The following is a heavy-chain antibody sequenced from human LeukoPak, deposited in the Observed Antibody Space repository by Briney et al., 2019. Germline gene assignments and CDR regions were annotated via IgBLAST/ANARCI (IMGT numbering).Heavy chain of an antibody. CDR1: GFTSSSSA. Sequence: GGSLRLSCAASGFTSSSSAMHWVRQAPGKGLEGVAVISYDGSNKYYADSVKGRFTISRDNSKNTLYLQMNSLRVEDTAVYYCAAYCSGGSCYPPTFQHWGQGTLVTVSS. V-gene: IGHV3-30*04. D-gene: IGHD2-15*01. CDR3: AAYCSGGSCYPPTFQH. J-gene: IGHJ1*01. CDR2: ISYDGSNK.